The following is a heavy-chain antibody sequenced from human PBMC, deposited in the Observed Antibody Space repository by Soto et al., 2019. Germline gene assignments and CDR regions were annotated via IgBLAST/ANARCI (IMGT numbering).Heavy chain of an antibody. D-gene: IGHD6-13*01. J-gene: IGHJ4*02. CDR3: AKGGLYNSSWYEGY. CDR1: GFTFISYA. V-gene: IGHV3-23*01. CDR2: ISASGDST. Sequence: EVQRLESGGALVQPGGSLRLSCAASGFTFISYAMSWVRQAPGKGLEWVSSISASGDSTHNADSVKGRFAISRDNYKNTLDLQLNSLTADDTAVYYCAKGGLYNSSWYEGYWGQGTLVTVSS.